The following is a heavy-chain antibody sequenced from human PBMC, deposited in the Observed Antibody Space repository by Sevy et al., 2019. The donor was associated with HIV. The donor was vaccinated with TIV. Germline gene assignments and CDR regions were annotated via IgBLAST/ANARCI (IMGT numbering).Heavy chain of an antibody. Sequence: GAVKVSCKASGYTFTSYGISWVRQAPGQGLEWRGWISAYNRNTNYAQQLQGRVTMTTDISTSTAYMELRSLRSDDMAVYYCASDDDGGQNIVVLVAERIDYYYGMDVWGQGTTVTVSS. CDR3: ASDDDGGQNIVVLVAERIDYYYGMDV. V-gene: IGHV1-18*03. CDR2: ISAYNRNT. CDR1: GYTFTSYG. D-gene: IGHD2-15*01. J-gene: IGHJ6*02.